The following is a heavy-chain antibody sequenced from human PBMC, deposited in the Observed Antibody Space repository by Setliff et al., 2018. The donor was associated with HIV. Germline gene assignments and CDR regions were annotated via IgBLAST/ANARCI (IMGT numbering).Heavy chain of an antibody. D-gene: IGHD3-22*01. J-gene: IGHJ2*01. CDR3: AKDMEYDTSVYYHWYFDL. CDR2: IRYDGSNK. Sequence: PGGSLRLSCAASGFTFSNYAMSWVRQAPGKGLEWVAFIRYDGSNKYYADSVKGRFTISRDNSKNTLHLQMNSLRAEDTALYYCAKDMEYDTSVYYHWYFDLWGRGALVTVSS. V-gene: IGHV3-30*02. CDR1: GFTFSNYA.